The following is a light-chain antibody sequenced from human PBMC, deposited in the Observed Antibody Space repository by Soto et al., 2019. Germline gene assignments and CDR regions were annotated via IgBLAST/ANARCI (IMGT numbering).Light chain of an antibody. Sequence: DIQMTQSPSTLSASVGDRITITCRASQSTSSYLAWYQQKPGKGPKLLIYQASSLENGVPSRFSGSGSGTEFSLTISSLQPDDFATYYCQQYSSHSTFGQGTKVDIK. CDR3: QQYSSHST. V-gene: IGKV1-5*03. CDR1: QSTSSY. J-gene: IGKJ1*01. CDR2: QAS.